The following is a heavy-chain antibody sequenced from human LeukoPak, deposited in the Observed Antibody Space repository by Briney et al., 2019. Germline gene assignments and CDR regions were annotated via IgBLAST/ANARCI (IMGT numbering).Heavy chain of an antibody. J-gene: IGHJ4*02. D-gene: IGHD3-9*01. CDR2: IYYSGST. CDR1: GGSISSSSYY. V-gene: IGHV4-39*01. CDR3: ARRRRYDILTGYSSFDY. Sequence: SETLSLTCTVSGGSISSSSYYWGWIRQPPGKGLEWIGSIYYSGSTYYNPSPKSRVTISVDTSKNQFSPKLSYVTAADTAVYYCARRRRYDILTGYSSFDYWGQGTLVTVSS.